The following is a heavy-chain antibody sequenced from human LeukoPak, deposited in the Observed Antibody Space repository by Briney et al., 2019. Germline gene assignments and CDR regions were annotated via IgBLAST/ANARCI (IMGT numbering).Heavy chain of an antibody. CDR1: GGSISSYY. CDR2: IYYSGST. CDR3: ARHGDGYIDPDAFDI. V-gene: IGHV4-59*08. J-gene: IGHJ3*02. D-gene: IGHD5-12*01. Sequence: SETLSLTCTVSGGSISSYYWGWIRQPPGKGLEWIGYIYYSGSTNYNPSLKSRVTISVDTSKNQFSLKLSSVTAADTAVYYCARHGDGYIDPDAFDIWGQGTMVTVSS.